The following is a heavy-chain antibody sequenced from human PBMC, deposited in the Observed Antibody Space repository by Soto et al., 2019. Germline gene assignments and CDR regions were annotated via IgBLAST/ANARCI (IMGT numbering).Heavy chain of an antibody. CDR1: GFTLRAYY. Sequence: EVQVVESGGGLVQAGGSLRLSCEASGFTLRAYYMHWVRQAPGKGMVWVSGVSDDGSSTNYAESVRGRITISRDNAKTTLYLQMNSLSAVDTAVYYCARGLYGDSVGYDHWGQGTLVTVSS. D-gene: IGHD4-17*01. J-gene: IGHJ4*02. V-gene: IGHV3-74*01. CDR2: VSDDGSST. CDR3: ARGLYGDSVGYDH.